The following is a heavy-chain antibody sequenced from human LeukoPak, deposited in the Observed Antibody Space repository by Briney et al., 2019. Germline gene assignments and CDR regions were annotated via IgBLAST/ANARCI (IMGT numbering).Heavy chain of an antibody. D-gene: IGHD1-26*01. J-gene: IGHJ4*02. CDR1: GYTFTSYG. CDR2: ISAYNGNT. V-gene: IGHV1-18*01. Sequence: GASVKVSCKASGYTFTSYGISWVRQAPGQGLEWMGWISAYNGNTNYAQKIQGRVTMTTDTSTSTAYMELRSLRSDDTAVYYCARDQAFSGSYGKAPFLFDYWGQGTLVTVSS. CDR3: ARDQAFSGSYGKAPFLFDY.